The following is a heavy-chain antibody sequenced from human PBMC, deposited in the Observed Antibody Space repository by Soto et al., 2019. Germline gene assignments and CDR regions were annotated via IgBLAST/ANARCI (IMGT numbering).Heavy chain of an antibody. Sequence: QVQLLQSGPEVKKPGTSVRVACKASGLTFSHSAVQWVRQARGRGLEWRGRIVVGSGKTHHLQKFQGGLTITWELSTSTAYMNLSGLTFDGTAVYYCAAVPFLYTDGGYYFVSWGQGPQVTVSS. D-gene: IGHD2-8*01. CDR2: IVVGSGKT. CDR3: AAVPFLYTDGGYYFVS. V-gene: IGHV1-58*01. J-gene: IGHJ4*02. CDR1: GLTFSHSA.